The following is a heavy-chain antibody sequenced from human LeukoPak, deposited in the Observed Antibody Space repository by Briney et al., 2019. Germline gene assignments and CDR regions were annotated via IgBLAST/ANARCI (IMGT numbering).Heavy chain of an antibody. CDR3: AKLPYFAYFDY. CDR1: GFTFSNFA. V-gene: IGHV3-23*01. CDR2: ISGSGDST. Sequence: GGSLRLSCAASGFTFSNFAMNWVRQAPGKGLEWVSAISGSGDSTYYADSVKGRFTISRDNSKNTLYLQMNSLRAEDTAVYHCAKLPYFAYFDYWGQGTLVSVSS. D-gene: IGHD3-9*01. J-gene: IGHJ4*02.